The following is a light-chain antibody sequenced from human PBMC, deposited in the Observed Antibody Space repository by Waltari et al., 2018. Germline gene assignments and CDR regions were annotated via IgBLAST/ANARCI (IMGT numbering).Light chain of an antibody. CDR2: GNN. CDR3: QSFDNMLSGGVV. V-gene: IGLV1-40*01. CDR1: TSNIGAGHD. J-gene: IGLJ2*01. Sequence: QSVLTQPPSVSRTPGQRVTISCSGSTSNIGAGHDVHWYQHLPGTAPKLLIYGNNKRPSGVPDRFSGSKSGTSASLAITGLQADDEADYFCQSFDNMLSGGVVFGGGTKLAVL.